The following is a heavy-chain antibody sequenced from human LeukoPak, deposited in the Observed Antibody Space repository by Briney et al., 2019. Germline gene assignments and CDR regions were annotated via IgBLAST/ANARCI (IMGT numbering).Heavy chain of an antibody. CDR2: INHSGST. CDR3: ARRYYYEIDI. J-gene: IGHJ3*02. CDR1: GGSFSGYY. D-gene: IGHD3-22*01. V-gene: IGHV4-34*01. Sequence: SETLSLTCAVYGGSFSGYYWSWIRQPPGKGLEWIGEINHSGSTNYNPSLKSQVTISVDTSKNQFSLKLSSVTAADTAVYYCARRYYYEIDIWGQGTMVTVSS.